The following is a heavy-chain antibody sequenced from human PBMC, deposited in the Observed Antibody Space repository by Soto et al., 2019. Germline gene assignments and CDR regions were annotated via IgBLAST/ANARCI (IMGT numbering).Heavy chain of an antibody. CDR2: ISYDGSNK. D-gene: IGHD3-10*01. V-gene: IGHV3-30*18. CDR1: GFTFSSYG. Sequence: QVQLVESGGGVVQPGRSLRLSCAASGFTFSSYGMHWVRQAPGKGLEWVAVISYDGSNKYYADPVKGRFTISRDNSKNTRYLQMNSLRAEDTAVYYCAEGTVPGRRSLDAFDIWGQGTMVTVSS. CDR3: AEGTVPGRRSLDAFDI. J-gene: IGHJ3*02.